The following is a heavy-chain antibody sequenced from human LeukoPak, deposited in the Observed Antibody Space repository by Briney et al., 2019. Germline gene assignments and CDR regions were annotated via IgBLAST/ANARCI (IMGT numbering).Heavy chain of an antibody. CDR1: GGSFSGYY. V-gene: IGHV4-34*01. J-gene: IGHJ4*02. CDR2: IYHSGST. CDR3: ARAGAAKLFDY. D-gene: IGHD3-10*01. Sequence: PSETLSLTCAVYGGSFSGYYWSWIRQPPGKGLEWIGYIYHSGSTYYNPSLKSRVTISVDGSKNQFSLKLSSVTAADTAVYYCARAGAAKLFDYWGQGTLVTVSS.